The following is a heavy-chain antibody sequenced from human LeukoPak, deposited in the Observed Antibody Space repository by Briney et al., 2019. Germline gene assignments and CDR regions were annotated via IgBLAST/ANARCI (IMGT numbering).Heavy chain of an antibody. CDR2: ISWDGGST. CDR1: GFTFSDYA. CDR3: AKVAYGHDAFDI. Sequence: QPGGSLRLSCAASGFTFSDYAMHWVRQAPGKGLEWVSLISWDGGSTYYADSVKGRFTISRDNSKNSLHLQMNSLRAEDTALYYCAKVAYGHDAFDIWGQGTMVTVSS. D-gene: IGHD3-16*01. V-gene: IGHV3-43D*04. J-gene: IGHJ3*02.